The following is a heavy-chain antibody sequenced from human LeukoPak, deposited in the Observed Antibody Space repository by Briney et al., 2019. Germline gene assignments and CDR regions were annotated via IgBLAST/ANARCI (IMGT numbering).Heavy chain of an antibody. Sequence: GGSLRLSCAASGFTFSSYGMHWVRQAPGKGLEWVAVISYDGSNKYYADSVKGRFTISRDNSKNTLYLQMNSLRAEDTAVYYCARDSSGPLDFDYWGQGTLVTVSS. V-gene: IGHV3-30*03. CDR2: ISYDGSNK. CDR1: GFTFSSYG. CDR3: ARDSSGPLDFDY. J-gene: IGHJ4*02. D-gene: IGHD3-22*01.